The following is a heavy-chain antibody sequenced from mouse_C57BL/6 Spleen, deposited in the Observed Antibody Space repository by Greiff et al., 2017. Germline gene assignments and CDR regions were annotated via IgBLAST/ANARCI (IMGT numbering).Heavy chain of an antibody. CDR3: VVTGRSLSYAMDY. CDR1: GYTFTSYW. V-gene: IGHV1-55*01. D-gene: IGHD1-1*01. J-gene: IGHJ4*01. CDR2: IYPGSGST. Sequence: QVQLQQPGAELVKPGASVKMSCKASGYTFTSYWITWVKQRPGQGLEWIGDIYPGSGSTNYNEKFKSKATLTVDKSSSTAYMQLSSLTSEDSAVYYCVVTGRSLSYAMDYWGQGTSVTVSS.